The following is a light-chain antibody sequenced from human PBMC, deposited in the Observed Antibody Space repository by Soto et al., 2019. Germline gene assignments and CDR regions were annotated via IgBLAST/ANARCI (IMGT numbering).Light chain of an antibody. CDR1: KSVSSY. V-gene: IGKV3-11*01. CDR3: QQLSNWVT. J-gene: IGKJ2*01. Sequence: EIVLTQSPATLSLSPGERSTLSCRAIKSVSSYLAWYQHKQGQAPRLLIYDASNRATGIPARFSGSGSGTDFTLTISSLEPEEFAVYYFQQLSNWVTCGQGTKLEIK. CDR2: DAS.